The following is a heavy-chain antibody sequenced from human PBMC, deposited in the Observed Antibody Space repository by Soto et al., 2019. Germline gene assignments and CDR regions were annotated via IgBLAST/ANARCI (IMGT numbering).Heavy chain of an antibody. CDR2: IIPIFGTA. V-gene: IGHV1-69*13. Sequence: SVKVSCKASGGTFSSYAISWVRQAPGQGLEWMGGIIPIFGTANYAQKFQGRVTITADESTSTAYMELSSLRSEDTAVYYCARGYWDIVVVVAATRDYYGMDVWGQGTTVTVSS. CDR3: ARGYWDIVVVVAATRDYYGMDV. J-gene: IGHJ6*02. CDR1: GGTFSSYA. D-gene: IGHD2-15*01.